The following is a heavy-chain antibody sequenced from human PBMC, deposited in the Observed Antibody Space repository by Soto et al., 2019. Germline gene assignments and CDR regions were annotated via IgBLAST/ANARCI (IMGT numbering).Heavy chain of an antibody. CDR3: ATQYCSGAACSPPG. V-gene: IGHV3-23*01. J-gene: IGHJ4*02. CDR1: GFPFGRSA. Sequence: GGSLRLSCAASGFPFGRSAMSWVRQAPGMGLEWVSTIISDTARTHYADSVKGRFTISRDSSKNTMFLQMNSLRAADTAVYYCATQYCSGAACSPPGWGQGTLVPVSS. D-gene: IGHD2-15*01. CDR2: IISDTART.